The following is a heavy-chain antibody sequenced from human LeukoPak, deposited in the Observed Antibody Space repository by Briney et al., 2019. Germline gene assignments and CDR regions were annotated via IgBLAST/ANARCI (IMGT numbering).Heavy chain of an antibody. Sequence: PGGSLRLSCAASGFTVSSNYMSWVRQAPGKGLERVSVIYSGGSTYYADSVKGRFTISRDNSKNTLYLQMNSLRAEDTAVYYCARGRYYYDGSGYYYFDYWGQGTLVTVSS. CDR1: GFTVSSNY. D-gene: IGHD3-22*01. V-gene: IGHV3-53*01. J-gene: IGHJ4*02. CDR2: IYSGGST. CDR3: ARGRYYYDGSGYYYFDY.